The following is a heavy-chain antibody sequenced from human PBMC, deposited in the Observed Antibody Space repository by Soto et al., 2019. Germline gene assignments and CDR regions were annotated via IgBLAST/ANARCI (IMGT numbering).Heavy chain of an antibody. CDR3: AEEKSDYYDSSEDWFDP. CDR1: VFTFSSYG. V-gene: IGHV3-30*18. J-gene: IGHJ5*02. D-gene: IGHD3-22*01. Sequence: PWWSLRLSCSASVFTFSSYGMHWFRQAPGKGLEWVAVISYDGSNKYYADSVKGRFTISRDNSKNTLYLQMNSLRAEDTAVYYCAEEKSDYYDSSEDWFDPWGQGTLVTVSS. CDR2: ISYDGSNK.